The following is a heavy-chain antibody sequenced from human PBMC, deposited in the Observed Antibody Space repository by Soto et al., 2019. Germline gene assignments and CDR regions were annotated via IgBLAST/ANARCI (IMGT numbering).Heavy chain of an antibody. CDR3: AKGSYSGRYSDFDY. Sequence: GGPLRLSCAASGFTFSSYGMYWGRQAPGRGLEWVAFISYDGSNKYYSDSVKGRFTISRDNSKSTLYLQMNSLRAEDTAVYYCAKGSYSGRYSDFDYWGQGTLVTVSS. D-gene: IGHD1-26*01. J-gene: IGHJ4*02. V-gene: IGHV3-30*18. CDR2: ISYDGSNK. CDR1: GFTFSSYG.